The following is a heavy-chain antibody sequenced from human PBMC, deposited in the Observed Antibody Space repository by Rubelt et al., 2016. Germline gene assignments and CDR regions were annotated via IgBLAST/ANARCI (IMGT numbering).Heavy chain of an antibody. D-gene: IGHD2-21*02. CDR2: IRRGGDT. CDR1: GFTFSTYA. J-gene: IGHJ4*02. CDR3: ANPACTGDCLPTFDY. V-gene: IGHV3-23*01. Sequence: EVQLLESGGGSVQPGGSLRLSCAASGFTFSTYAMSWVRQAPGKGLEWVSSIRRGGDTYYADSVKGRFTIYRDNSKNTLYLQMNGLRDEDKAVYYCANPACTGDCLPTFDYWGQGTLVTVSS.